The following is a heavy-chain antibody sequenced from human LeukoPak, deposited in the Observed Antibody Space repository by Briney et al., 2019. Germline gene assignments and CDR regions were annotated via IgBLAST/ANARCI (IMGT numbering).Heavy chain of an antibody. CDR3: ARQRITMVRGIYYFDY. V-gene: IGHV5-51*01. Sequence: GESLKISCKGSGYSFTSYWIGWVRQMPGKGLEWMGIIYPGDSDTRYSPSFQGQVTISADKSISTAYLQWSSLKASDTAMYYCARQRITMVRGIYYFDYWGQGTLVTVSS. CDR1: GYSFTSYW. J-gene: IGHJ4*02. CDR2: IYPGDSDT. D-gene: IGHD3-10*01.